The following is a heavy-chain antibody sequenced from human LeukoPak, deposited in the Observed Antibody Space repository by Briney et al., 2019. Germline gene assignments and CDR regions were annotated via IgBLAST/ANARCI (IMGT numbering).Heavy chain of an antibody. CDR2: INGNGAAT. V-gene: IGHV3-23*01. D-gene: IGHD1-26*01. CDR1: GFFFSNDW. Sequence: GSLRLSCAASGFFFSNDWMNWVRQAPGKGLEWVSTINGNGAATYYADSFKGRFLISRDDSKSTVYLRMNKLRVEDSGLYYCANGLAASGNFLLRDYYYFIDVWGKGTTVIVS. J-gene: IGHJ6*03. CDR3: ANGLAASGNFLLRDYYYFIDV.